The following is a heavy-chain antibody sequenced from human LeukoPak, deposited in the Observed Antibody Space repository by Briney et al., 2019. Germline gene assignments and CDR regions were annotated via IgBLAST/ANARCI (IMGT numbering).Heavy chain of an antibody. CDR1: GYTFTSYD. D-gene: IGHD3-3*01. Sequence: ASVKISCKASGYTFTSYDINWVRQATGQGLECMGWMNPNSGNTGYAQKFQGRVTMTRNTSISTAYMELSSLRSEDTAMYYCARWSGYYSRFDYWGQGTLVTVSS. V-gene: IGHV1-8*01. CDR3: ARWSGYYSRFDY. J-gene: IGHJ4*02. CDR2: MNPNSGNT.